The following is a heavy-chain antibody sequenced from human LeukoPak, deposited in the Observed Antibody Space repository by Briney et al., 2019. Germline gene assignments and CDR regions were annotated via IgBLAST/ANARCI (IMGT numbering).Heavy chain of an antibody. V-gene: IGHV3-23*01. CDR1: GFTFSSYA. CDR2: ISGGGVTT. Sequence: PGGSLRLSCAASGFTFSSYAMSWVRQAPGKGLEWVSSISGGGVTTDYVDSVKGRFTISRDNSKNTLHLQMNSLRAEDTAVYYCAKDSSSWYVPWFDPWGQGTLVTVSS. D-gene: IGHD6-13*01. CDR3: AKDSSSWYVPWFDP. J-gene: IGHJ5*02.